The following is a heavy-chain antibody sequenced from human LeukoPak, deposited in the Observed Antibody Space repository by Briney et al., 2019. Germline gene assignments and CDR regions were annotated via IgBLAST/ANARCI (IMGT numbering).Heavy chain of an antibody. Sequence: PGGSLRLSCAASGFTFSNYNMNWVRQAPGKGLEWVSYIDSSGSTIHYADSVKGRFTISRDNAKNSLYPQMNSLRDEDTAVYYCARDHPGITGTNWGQGTLVTVSS. J-gene: IGHJ4*02. CDR2: IDSSGSTI. CDR3: ARDHPGITGTN. D-gene: IGHD1/OR15-1a*01. V-gene: IGHV3-48*02. CDR1: GFTFSNYN.